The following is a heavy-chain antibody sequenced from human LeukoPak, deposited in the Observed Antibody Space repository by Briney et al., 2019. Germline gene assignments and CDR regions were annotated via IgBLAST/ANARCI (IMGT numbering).Heavy chain of an antibody. CDR1: GYTFTSYY. V-gene: IGHV1-46*01. CDR2: INPSGGST. J-gene: IGHJ5*02. CDR3: ARPHLGYCSGGSCYGAWFDP. Sequence: ASVKVSCKASGYTFTSYYMHWARQAPGQGLEWMGIINPSGGSTSYAQKFQGRVTMTRDTSTSTVYMELSSLRSDDTAVYYCARPHLGYCSGGSCYGAWFDPWGQGTLVTVSS. D-gene: IGHD2-15*01.